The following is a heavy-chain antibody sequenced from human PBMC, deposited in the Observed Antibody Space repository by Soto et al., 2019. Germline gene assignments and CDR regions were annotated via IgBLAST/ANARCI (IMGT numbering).Heavy chain of an antibody. D-gene: IGHD4-17*01. CDR2: ISYDGSNK. Sequence: QVQLVESGGGVVQPGRSLRLSCAASGFTFSSYGMHWVRQAPGKGLEWVAVISYDGSNKYYADSVKGRFTISRDNSKNTLFLQMNSLGAEDTAVYYCAKDFDYGDYSYYYYYYGMDVWGQGTTVTVSS. J-gene: IGHJ6*02. V-gene: IGHV3-30*18. CDR1: GFTFSSYG. CDR3: AKDFDYGDYSYYYYYYGMDV.